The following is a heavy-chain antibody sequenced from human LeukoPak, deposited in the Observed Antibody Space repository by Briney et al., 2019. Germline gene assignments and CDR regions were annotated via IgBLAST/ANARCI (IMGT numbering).Heavy chain of an antibody. J-gene: IGHJ3*02. CDR2: ISGSGGST. CDR1: GFTFSDYY. V-gene: IGHV3-23*01. D-gene: IGHD1-26*01. CDR3: AKDGRAFDI. Sequence: GGSLRLSCAASGFTFSDYYMSWIRQAPGKGLEWVSAISGSGGSTYYADSVKGRFTISRDNSKNTLYLQMNSLRAEDTAVYYCAKDGRAFDIWGQGTMVTVSS.